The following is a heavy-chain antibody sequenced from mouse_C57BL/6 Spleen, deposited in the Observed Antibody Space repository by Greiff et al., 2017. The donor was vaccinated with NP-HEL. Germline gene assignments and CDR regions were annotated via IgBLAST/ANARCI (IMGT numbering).Heavy chain of an antibody. Sequence: EVQLQQSGPELVKPGASVKISCKASGYTFTDYYMNWVKQSHGKSLEWIGDINPNNGGTSYNQKFKGKATLTVDKSSSTAYMELRSLTSEDSAVYYWARPYYDYDDYAMDYWGQGTSVTVSS. D-gene: IGHD2-4*01. CDR2: INPNNGGT. J-gene: IGHJ4*01. CDR1: GYTFTDYY. V-gene: IGHV1-26*01. CDR3: ARPYYDYDDYAMDY.